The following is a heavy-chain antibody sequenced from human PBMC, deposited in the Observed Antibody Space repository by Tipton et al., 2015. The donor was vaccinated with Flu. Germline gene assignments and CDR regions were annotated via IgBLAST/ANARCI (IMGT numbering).Heavy chain of an antibody. CDR2: FYYRETT. J-gene: IGHJ5*02. D-gene: IGHD5/OR15-5a*01. CDR3: ARQVSTVAAIGPYNWFDL. V-gene: IGHV4-59*08. Sequence: TLSLTCDVSNESITNYYWHWIRQPPGKGPEWVGFFYYRETTNYNPSLKSRVTISADTSKNQVSLSLRSVTAADTAMYFCARQVSTVAAIGPYNWFDLWGQGILVTVSS. CDR1: NESITNYY.